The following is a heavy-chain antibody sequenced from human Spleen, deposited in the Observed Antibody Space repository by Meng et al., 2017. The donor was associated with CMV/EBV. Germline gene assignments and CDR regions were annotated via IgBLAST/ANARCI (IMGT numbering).Heavy chain of an antibody. Sequence: CAASGFTFSSYAMSWGRQAPGKGLEWVSVIYSGGSSTYYADSVKGRFTISRDNSKNTLYLQMNSLRAEDTAVYYCASSYSSGWSYFDYWGQGTLVTVSS. J-gene: IGHJ4*02. CDR1: GFTFSSYA. V-gene: IGHV3-23*03. CDR3: ASSYSSGWSYFDY. D-gene: IGHD6-19*01. CDR2: IYSGGSST.